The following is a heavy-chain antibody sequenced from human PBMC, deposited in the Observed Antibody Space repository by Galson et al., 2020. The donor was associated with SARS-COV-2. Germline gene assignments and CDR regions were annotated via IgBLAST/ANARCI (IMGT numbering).Heavy chain of an antibody. CDR2: IYYSGST. V-gene: IGHV4-61*01. CDR1: GGSFSSGSYY. D-gene: IGHD2-15*01. Sequence: SETLSLTCTVSGGSFSSGSYYWSWIRQPPGKGLEWLGYIYYSGSTNYNPSLKSRVTISVDTSKNQFSLKLSSVTAADTAVYYCARTLSGVNDAFDIWGQGTMVTVSS. J-gene: IGHJ3*02. CDR3: ARTLSGVNDAFDI.